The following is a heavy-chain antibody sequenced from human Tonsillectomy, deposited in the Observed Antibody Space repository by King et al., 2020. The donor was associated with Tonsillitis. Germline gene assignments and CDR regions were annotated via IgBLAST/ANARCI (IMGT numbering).Heavy chain of an antibody. Sequence: QLVQSGVEVKKPGESLKISCKGSGYNFTNYWIGWVRQMPGKGLEWMGVIYPGDSNTKYSPSFEGEVTISTDKSIPTAYLQWSSLKASDTAFYYCARGRGSIAYFPRGPDYWGQGTLVTVST. J-gene: IGHJ4*02. V-gene: IGHV5-51*01. CDR1: GYNFTNYW. D-gene: IGHD3-16*01. CDR3: ARGRGSIAYFPRGPDY. CDR2: IYPGDSNT.